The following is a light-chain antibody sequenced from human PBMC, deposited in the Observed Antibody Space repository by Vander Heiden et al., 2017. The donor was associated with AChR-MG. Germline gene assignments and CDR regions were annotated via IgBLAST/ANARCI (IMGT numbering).Light chain of an antibody. J-gene: IGLJ2*01. CDR1: SLRSYY. Sequence: SSELTQDPAVSVALGQTVRITCQGDSLRSYYASWYQQKPGQAPVLVIYGKNNRPSGIPDRFSGSSSGNTASLTITGAQAEDEADYYCNSRDSSGPLFGGGTKLTGL. CDR3: NSRDSSGPL. V-gene: IGLV3-19*01. CDR2: GKN.